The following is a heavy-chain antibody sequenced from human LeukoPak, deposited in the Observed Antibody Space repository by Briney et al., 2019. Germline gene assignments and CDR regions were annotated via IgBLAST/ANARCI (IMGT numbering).Heavy chain of an antibody. CDR1: GFTFSSHG. Sequence: GGSLRLSCAASGFTFSSHGMNWVRQAPGKGLEWASGLSPSGDKTYYADSVEGRFTISRDNSKNTVYLQMNSLGAEDTAVYYCAKDSGWIEFDDWGQGTLVTVSS. CDR3: AKDSGWIEFDD. J-gene: IGHJ4*02. CDR2: LSPSGDKT. D-gene: IGHD2-2*03. V-gene: IGHV3-23*01.